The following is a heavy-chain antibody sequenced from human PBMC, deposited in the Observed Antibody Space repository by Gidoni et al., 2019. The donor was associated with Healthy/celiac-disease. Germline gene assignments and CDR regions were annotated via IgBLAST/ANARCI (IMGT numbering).Heavy chain of an antibody. CDR1: GFTVSTYS. J-gene: IGHJ4*02. Sequence: EVQLVESGGGLVKPGGSLRLPCAASGFTVSTYSMNWVRQALGKGLEWVSSISSSSSYIYYADSVKGRFTISRDNAKNSMYLQMNSLRAEDTAVYYCARDLRGSSGWYGAFDYWGQGTLVTVSS. CDR2: ISSSSSYI. CDR3: ARDLRGSSGWYGAFDY. V-gene: IGHV3-21*01. D-gene: IGHD6-19*01.